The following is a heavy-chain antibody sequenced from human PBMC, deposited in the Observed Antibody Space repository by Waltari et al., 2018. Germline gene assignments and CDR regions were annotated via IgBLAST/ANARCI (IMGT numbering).Heavy chain of an antibody. J-gene: IGHJ4*02. D-gene: IGHD6-6*01. CDR1: GGAISSSIYY. CDR2: IYYSDYT. Sequence: QLQLQESGPGLVRPSETLSLPCTVSGGAISSSIYYWGWIRQPPGKGLEWIGNIYYSDYTYFNPSIKSRVTISSDTSRNQFSLKLTSVTAADTAVYYCARDPAPSDYFDSWGQGTLVTVSS. V-gene: IGHV4-39*07. CDR3: ARDPAPSDYFDS.